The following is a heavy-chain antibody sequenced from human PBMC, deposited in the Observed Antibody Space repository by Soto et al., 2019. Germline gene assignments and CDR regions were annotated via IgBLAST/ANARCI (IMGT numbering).Heavy chain of an antibody. CDR3: VSKLGPYYYGLDV. V-gene: IGHV4-4*02. D-gene: IGHD3-16*01. CDR1: GDSLTKNYW. Sequence: ASETPSPPCTVYGDSLTKNYWWGLVRQPPGKGPELIGEIYHTGIANYNPSLESRVAFSVDKSKNQFSLSLTSVTAADTAVYYCVSKLGPYYYGLDVWGQGTTVTVSS. J-gene: IGHJ6*02. CDR2: IYHTGIA.